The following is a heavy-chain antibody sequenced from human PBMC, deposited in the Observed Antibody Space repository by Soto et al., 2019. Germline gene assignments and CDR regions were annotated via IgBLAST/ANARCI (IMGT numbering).Heavy chain of an antibody. CDR3: ARSNGRIAVSTHYFDF. CDR1: GGSFSSYS. Sequence: GASVKVSCKASGGSFSSYSIGWVRQAPGQGLEWLGGIVPIFGAASYAQRFQGRVTITADKSTRTAYMELRSLSSEDTAVYYCARSNGRIAVSTHYFDFWGQGTPVTVSS. CDR2: IVPIFGAA. J-gene: IGHJ4*02. V-gene: IGHV1-69*06. D-gene: IGHD6-19*01.